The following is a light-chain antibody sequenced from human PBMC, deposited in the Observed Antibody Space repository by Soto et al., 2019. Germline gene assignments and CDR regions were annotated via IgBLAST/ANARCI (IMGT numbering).Light chain of an antibody. J-gene: IGKJ1*01. CDR2: DAS. Sequence: IRMTQSPSSLSASVGDRVTITCQASQDISNYLNWYQQKPGKAPKLLIYDASNLETGVPSRFSGSGSGTEFTLTISSLQPDDFATYYCQQYNSYSVAFGQGTKVDIK. CDR1: QDISNY. V-gene: IGKV1-33*01. CDR3: QQYNSYSVA.